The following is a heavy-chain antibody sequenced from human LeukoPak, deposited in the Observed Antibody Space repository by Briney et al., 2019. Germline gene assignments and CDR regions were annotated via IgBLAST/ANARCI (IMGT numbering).Heavy chain of an antibody. CDR1: GYTITGYG. D-gene: IGHD2-15*01. V-gene: IGHV1-18*01. Sequence: ASVTVSCKASGYTITGYGLSWVRQAPGQGLERMGWSSAYTGDTNYSSTVHGRVTLITDTSTSTAYMELRSLRSDDTAVYYCARIPGDIVVVVAATYYFDYWGQGTLVTVSS. J-gene: IGHJ4*02. CDR3: ARIPGDIVVVVAATYYFDY. CDR2: SSAYTGDT.